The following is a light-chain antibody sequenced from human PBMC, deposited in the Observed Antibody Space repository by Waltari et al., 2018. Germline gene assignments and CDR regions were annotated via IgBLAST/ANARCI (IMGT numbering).Light chain of an antibody. V-gene: IGKV3-20*01. CDR1: QSVTNNY. Sequence: EIVLTQSPGTLSLSPGDRATLSCRASQSVTNNYLAWYQQKPGQAPRLFIYGASSRAPGIPDRFSGSGSGTDFTLTISRLEPEDFAVYYCHQYGSSPWTFGQGTKVEIK. CDR3: HQYGSSPWT. CDR2: GAS. J-gene: IGKJ1*01.